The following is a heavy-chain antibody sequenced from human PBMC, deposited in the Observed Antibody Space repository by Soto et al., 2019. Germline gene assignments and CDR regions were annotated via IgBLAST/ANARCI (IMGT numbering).Heavy chain of an antibody. J-gene: IGHJ4*02. CDR1: CGSISGGDYY. D-gene: IGHD3-10*01. CDR3: SGRYGSGMGFEY. CDR2: ISYRGST. V-gene: IGHV4-30-4*01. Sequence: SETLSISCTVSCGSISGGDYYRSWIRQPPWKGREWIGYISYRGSTYYNPSLESRVTISVDTSKKQFSLNLSSVTAADTAVYYCSGRYGSGMGFEYGGQGTLVTVS.